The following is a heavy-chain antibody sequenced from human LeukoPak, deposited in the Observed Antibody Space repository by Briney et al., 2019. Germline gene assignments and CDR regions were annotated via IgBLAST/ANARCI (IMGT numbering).Heavy chain of an antibody. CDR1: GYTRTELS. V-gene: IGHV1-24*01. D-gene: IGHD1-7*01. CDR2: FYPEDGET. Sequence: ASVKVSCKVSGYTRTELSMHWVRQAPGKGLEWMGGFYPEDGETIYAQKFQGRVTMTEDTSTDTAYMELSSLRSEDTAVYYCATIPSITGTTGGHWFDPWGQGTLVTVSS. J-gene: IGHJ5*02. CDR3: ATIPSITGTTGGHWFDP.